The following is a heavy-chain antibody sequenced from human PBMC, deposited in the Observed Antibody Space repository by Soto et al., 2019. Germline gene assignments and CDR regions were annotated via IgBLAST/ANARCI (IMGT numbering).Heavy chain of an antibody. Sequence: SETLSLTCTVSGGSISSGDYYWSWIRQPPRKGLEWIGYIYYSGSTYYNPSLNSRVTISVDTSKNQFSLKLSSVTAADTAVYYCARMVIANDAFDIWGQGTMVTVSS. CDR1: GGSISSGDYY. CDR3: ARMVIANDAFDI. J-gene: IGHJ3*02. CDR2: IYYSGST. V-gene: IGHV4-30-4*01. D-gene: IGHD2-21*01.